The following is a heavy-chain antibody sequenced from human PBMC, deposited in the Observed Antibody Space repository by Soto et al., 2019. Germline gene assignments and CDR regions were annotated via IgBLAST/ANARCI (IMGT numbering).Heavy chain of an antibody. Sequence: GKGLEWVAVLWHDGNNKYYTDSVKGRFAISRDNSKSTLYLQMNSLRAEDTAVYYCARDDIPGIAVATYGMDVWGQWTTVTVSS. V-gene: IGHV3-33*01. J-gene: IGHJ6*02. CDR3: ARDDIPGIAVATYGMDV. D-gene: IGHD6-19*01. CDR2: LWHDGNNK.